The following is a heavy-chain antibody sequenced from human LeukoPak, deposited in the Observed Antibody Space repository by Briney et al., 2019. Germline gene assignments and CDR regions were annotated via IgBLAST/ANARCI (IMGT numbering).Heavy chain of an antibody. CDR3: ARGALEWELLNYFDY. D-gene: IGHD1-26*01. V-gene: IGHV4-34*01. CDR2: INHSGST. Sequence: SETLSLTCAVYGGSLSGYYWSWIRQPPGKGLEWIGEINHSGSTNYNPSLKSRVTISVDTSKNQFSLKLSSVTVADTAVYYCARGALEWELLNYFDYWGQGTLVTVSS. CDR1: GGSLSGYY. J-gene: IGHJ4*02.